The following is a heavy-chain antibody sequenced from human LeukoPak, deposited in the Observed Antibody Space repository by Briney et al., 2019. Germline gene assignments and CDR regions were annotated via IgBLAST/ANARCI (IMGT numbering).Heavy chain of an antibody. D-gene: IGHD1-26*01. CDR3: ARSQGASWRSQYSY. V-gene: IGHV4-59*01. CDR1: GGSIRNYF. J-gene: IGHJ4*02. CDR2: IYCSGTT. Sequence: PSETLSLTCTVSGGSIRNYFRSWLRQSPGKGLEWIGYIYCSGTTNYNPSLKSRVTITVDTSKNQFSLKLNSVIGADTAVYYCARSQGASWRSQYSYWGQGIQVTVSS.